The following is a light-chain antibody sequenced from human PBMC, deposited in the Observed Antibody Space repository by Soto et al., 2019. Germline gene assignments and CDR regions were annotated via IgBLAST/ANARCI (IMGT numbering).Light chain of an antibody. CDR3: QQRNDWVT. Sequence: EIVLTQSPATLSLSPGERATLSCRASQSVTNYLVWYQHKPGQAPRLLIYDASNRATGIPARFSGSGSGTDFILTISSLEPEDSGVYYCQQRNDWVTFGGGTKVDI. J-gene: IGKJ4*01. CDR2: DAS. CDR1: QSVTNY. V-gene: IGKV3-11*01.